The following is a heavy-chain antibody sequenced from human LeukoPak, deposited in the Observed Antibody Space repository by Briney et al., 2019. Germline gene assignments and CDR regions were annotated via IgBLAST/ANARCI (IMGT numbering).Heavy chain of an antibody. CDR3: ARAYSRDAYNLGSYYFDY. Sequence: PSETLSLTCTVSGASISSYYWSWIRQPAGKGLEWIGRIDTSGSTNYNPSLKSRVTMSVDTSQNQFSLKLTSATAADTAVYFCARAYSRDAYNLGSYYFDYWGQGTLVTVSS. J-gene: IGHJ4*02. CDR1: GASISSYY. CDR2: IDTSGST. V-gene: IGHV4-4*07. D-gene: IGHD5-24*01.